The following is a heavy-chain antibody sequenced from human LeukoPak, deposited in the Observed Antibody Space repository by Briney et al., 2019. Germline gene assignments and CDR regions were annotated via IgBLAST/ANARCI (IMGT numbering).Heavy chain of an antibody. CDR3: AKRGSSSWSPDY. CDR1: GFTFSSYG. CDR2: IRYDGSNK. V-gene: IGHV3-30*02. D-gene: IGHD6-13*01. Sequence: PGGSLRLSCAASGFTFSSYGMHWVGQAPGKGLEWVAFIRYDGSNKYYADSVKGRFTISRDNSKNTLYLQMNSLRAEDTAVYYCAKRGSSSWSPDYWGQGTLVTVSS. J-gene: IGHJ4*02.